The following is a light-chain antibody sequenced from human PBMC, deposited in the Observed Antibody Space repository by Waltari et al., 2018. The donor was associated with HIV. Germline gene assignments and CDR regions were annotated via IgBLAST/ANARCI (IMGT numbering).Light chain of an antibody. CDR1: KSNIGAVHA. V-gene: IGLV1-40*01. CDR3: QSSDIRLHGLWV. Sequence: QSLLPQPPPVSATPGQRITISCTGTKSNIGAVHAVPCYRPLPGIAPRLLIFANSKRPSGVPDRISGSKSTASASLAITGLQAEDEGYYYCQSSDIRLHGLWVFGGGTKVTVL. CDR2: ANS. J-gene: IGLJ3*02.